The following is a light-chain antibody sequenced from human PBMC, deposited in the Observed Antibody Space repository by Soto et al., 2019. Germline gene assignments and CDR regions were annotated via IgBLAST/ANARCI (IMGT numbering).Light chain of an antibody. CDR2: DAS. J-gene: IGKJ4*01. Sequence: DIQMTQSPSSLSASVGDRVTITCQASQNIKKYLNWFQQKPGKAPNLLIYDASSLATGVPSRFSGSGSGTDFTLTISSLHPEDIAIYFCQHYDYFPFTFGGGTKVEIK. CDR1: QNIKKY. V-gene: IGKV1-33*01. CDR3: QHYDYFPFT.